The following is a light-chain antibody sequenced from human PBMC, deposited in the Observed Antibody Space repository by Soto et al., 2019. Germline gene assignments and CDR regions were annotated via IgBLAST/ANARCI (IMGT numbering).Light chain of an antibody. CDR2: AAS. V-gene: IGKV3-15*01. CDR1: QSIRSS. J-gene: IGKJ5*01. CDR3: QQYDDWPPIT. Sequence: EIVLTQSPATLSVSPGEGATLSCRASQSIRSSLAWYQQKPGQAPRLLIYAASTRATDIPVRFSGSGSGTDFTLTISSLQSEDSAIYYCQQYDDWPPITFGQGTRLEV.